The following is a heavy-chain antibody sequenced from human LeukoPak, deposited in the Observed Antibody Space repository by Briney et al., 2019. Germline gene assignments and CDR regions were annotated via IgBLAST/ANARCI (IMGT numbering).Heavy chain of an antibody. V-gene: IGHV4-38-2*02. CDR3: ARTLGEGL. J-gene: IGHJ2*01. D-gene: IGHD3-16*01. CDR2: IYHSGST. CDR1: GYSISSGYY. Sequence: SETLSLTCTVSGYSISSGYYWGWIRQHPGKGLEWIGSIYHSGSTYYNPSLKSRVTISVDTSKNQFSLKLSSVTAADTAVYYCARTLGEGLWGRGTLVTVSS.